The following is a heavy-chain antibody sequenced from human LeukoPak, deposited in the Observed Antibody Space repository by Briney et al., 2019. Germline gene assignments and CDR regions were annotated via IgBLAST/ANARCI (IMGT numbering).Heavy chain of an antibody. CDR1: GGSFSGYY. CDR3: GRGGFRVTNPRPYMDV. D-gene: IGHD2-21*02. Sequence: SETLSLTCAVYGGSFSGYYWSWIRQPPGKGLEWIGEINHSGSTNYNPSLKSRVTISVDTSKNQFSLKLSSVTAADTAVYYCGRGGFRVTNPRPYMDVWGKGTTVTVSS. CDR2: INHSGST. V-gene: IGHV4-34*01. J-gene: IGHJ6*03.